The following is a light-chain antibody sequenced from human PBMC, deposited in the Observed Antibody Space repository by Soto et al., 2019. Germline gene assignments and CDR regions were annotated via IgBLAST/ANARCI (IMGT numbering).Light chain of an antibody. CDR3: SSYGGSNNFVV. Sequence: QSVLTQPPSASGSPGQSVTISCTGTSSDIGGNNFVSWYQHPPGKAPKLMLYDVIKRPSGVPARFSGSKSGNTASLTVSGLQAEDEADYYCSSYGGSNNFVVFGGGTKLTVL. J-gene: IGLJ2*01. CDR2: DVI. CDR1: SSDIGGNNF. V-gene: IGLV2-8*01.